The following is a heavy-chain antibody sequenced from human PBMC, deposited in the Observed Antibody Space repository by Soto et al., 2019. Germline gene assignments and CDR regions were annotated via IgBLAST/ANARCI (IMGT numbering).Heavy chain of an antibody. D-gene: IGHD2-2*01. CDR3: ARIGIVVVPAAIYYYYMDV. CDR1: GFTFSSYW. V-gene: IGHV3-7*01. J-gene: IGHJ6*03. CDR2: IKQDGSEK. Sequence: GGSLRLSCAASGFTFSSYWMSWVRQAPGKGLEWVANIKQDGSEKYYVDSVKGRFTISRDNAKNSLYLQMNSLRAEDTAVYYCARIGIVVVPAAIYYYYMDVWGKGTTVTVSS.